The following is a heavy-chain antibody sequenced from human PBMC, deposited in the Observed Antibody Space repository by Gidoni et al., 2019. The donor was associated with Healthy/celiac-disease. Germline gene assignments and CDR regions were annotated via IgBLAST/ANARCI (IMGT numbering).Heavy chain of an antibody. D-gene: IGHD2-2*01. CDR1: GGSFSGYY. CDR3: ARGVVPAAMRGAFDI. V-gene: IGHV4-34*01. CDR2: IKHSGST. Sequence: QMQLQQWGAGLWKTSETPSLTCAGYGGSFSGYYWSCIRQPPGKGREWIGEIKHSGSTKYNPSLTSRVTISADPSKNQFSLTLSSVTAADTAVYYCARGVVPAAMRGAFDIWGQGTMVTVSS. J-gene: IGHJ3*02.